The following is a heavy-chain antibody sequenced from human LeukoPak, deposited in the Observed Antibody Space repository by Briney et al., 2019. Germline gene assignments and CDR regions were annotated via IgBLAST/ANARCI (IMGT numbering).Heavy chain of an antibody. D-gene: IGHD2-21*02. CDR1: GWTSSSNW. CDR3: ARVVLRNSVVTALFDY. Sequence: GGSLRLSWAASGWTSSSNWRSWVGQAQGRGREGIAYIGSVSSPIFYANSVKGRFTISRDNAKNSLYLQINSLRAEDTAVYYCARVVLRNSVVTALFDYWGQGTQVAVSS. CDR2: IGSVSSPI. V-gene: IGHV3-48*04. J-gene: IGHJ4*02.